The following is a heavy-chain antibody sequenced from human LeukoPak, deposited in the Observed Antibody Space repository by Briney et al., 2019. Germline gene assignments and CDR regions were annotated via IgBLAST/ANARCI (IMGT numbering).Heavy chain of an antibody. Sequence: PSETLSLTCTVSGGSITSYYGSSIRQPPGMRLEWIGYISSAGSTIYNSSLKSRVTISVDTPNNRFSLNLHSVTAADTAVYYCVRHVGGTTYYHWGQGILVTVSS. D-gene: IGHD3-3*02. J-gene: IGHJ4*02. CDR3: VRHVGGTTYYH. CDR1: GGSITSYY. V-gene: IGHV4-59*08. CDR2: ISSAGST.